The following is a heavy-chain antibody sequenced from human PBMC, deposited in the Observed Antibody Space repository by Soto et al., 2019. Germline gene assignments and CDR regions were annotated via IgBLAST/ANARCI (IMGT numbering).Heavy chain of an antibody. D-gene: IGHD3-3*01. Sequence: PGGSLRLSCAASGFTFSSYAMHWVRQAPGKGLEWVAVISYDGSNKYYADSVKGRFTISRDNSKNTLYLQMNSLRAEDTAVYYCARDSFHYVDESYYGNFDYWGQGTLVTVSS. CDR1: GFTFSSYA. V-gene: IGHV3-30-3*01. J-gene: IGHJ4*02. CDR2: ISYDGSNK. CDR3: ARDSFHYVDESYYGNFDY.